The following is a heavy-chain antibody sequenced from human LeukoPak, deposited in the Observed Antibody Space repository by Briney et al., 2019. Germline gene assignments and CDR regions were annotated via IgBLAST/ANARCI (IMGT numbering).Heavy chain of an antibody. D-gene: IGHD1-26*01. J-gene: IGHJ4*02. CDR1: GFTFSIYW. CDR3: ARDGGTYHFDY. CDR2: IKGDGSIT. V-gene: IGHV3-74*01. Sequence: GGSLRLSCAASGFTFSIYWMHWVRQAPGKGLVWVSRIKGDGSITHYADSVKGRFTISRDNAKNSLYLQMNSLRAEDTAVYYCARDGGTYHFDYWGQGTLVTVSS.